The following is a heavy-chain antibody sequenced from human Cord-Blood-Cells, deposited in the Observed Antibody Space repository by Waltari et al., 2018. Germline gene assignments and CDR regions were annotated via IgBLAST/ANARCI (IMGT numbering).Heavy chain of an antibody. CDR1: GGPISSYY. CDR2: IYYSGST. V-gene: IGHV4-59*08. J-gene: IGHJ5*02. CDR3: ARHSVEQNWFDP. Sequence: QVQLQESGPGLVKPSETLPLTCTVSGGPISSYYWSWIRQPPGKGLEWIGYIYYSGSTNYNPSLKSRVTISVDTSKNQFSLKLSSVTAADTAVYYCARHSVEQNWFDPWGQGTLVTVSS.